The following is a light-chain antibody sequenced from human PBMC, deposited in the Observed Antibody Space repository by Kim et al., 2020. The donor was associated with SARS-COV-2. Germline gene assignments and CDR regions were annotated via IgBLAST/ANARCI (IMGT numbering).Light chain of an antibody. CDR1: QGLSYSSSNKNF. J-gene: IGKJ1*01. CDR2: WAS. CDR3: QQYETTPWS. Sequence: DIVMTQSPDSLAVSLGERATINCKSSQGLSYSSSNKNFLAWYQQKPGQPPKLLIYWASTRESGVPDRFSGSGSGTDFTLTISSLQAEDVAVYYCQQYETTPWSFGQGTKVDIK. V-gene: IGKV4-1*01.